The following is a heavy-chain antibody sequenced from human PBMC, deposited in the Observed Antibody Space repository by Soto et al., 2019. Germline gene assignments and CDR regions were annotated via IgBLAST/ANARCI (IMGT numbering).Heavy chain of an antibody. V-gene: IGHV4-34*01. CDR2: INHSGST. D-gene: IGHD3-10*01. CDR1: GGSFSGYY. J-gene: IGHJ6*02. CDR3: ARWRVRGVIDAYYYYGMDV. Sequence: KSSETLSLTCAVYGGSFSGYYWSWIRQPPGKGLEWIGEINHSGSTNYNPSLKSRVTISVETSKNQFSLKLSSVTAADTAVYYCARWRVRGVIDAYYYYGMDVWGQGTTVTVSS.